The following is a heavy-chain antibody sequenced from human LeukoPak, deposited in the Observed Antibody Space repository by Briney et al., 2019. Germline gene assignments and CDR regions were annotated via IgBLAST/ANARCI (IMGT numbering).Heavy chain of an antibody. Sequence: ASVKVSCKASGYTFTGYYMHWVRQAPGQGLEWMGWINPNSGGTNYAQKFQGRVTMTRDTSISTAYMELSRLRSDDTAVYYCARDRGYYDSSGYYYQNWFDPWGQGTLVTVSS. CDR2: INPNSGGT. CDR1: GYTFTGYY. CDR3: ARDRGYYDSSGYYYQNWFDP. D-gene: IGHD3-22*01. J-gene: IGHJ5*02. V-gene: IGHV1-2*02.